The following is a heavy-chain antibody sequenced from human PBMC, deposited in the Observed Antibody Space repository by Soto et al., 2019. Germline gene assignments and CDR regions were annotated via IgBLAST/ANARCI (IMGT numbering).Heavy chain of an antibody. CDR3: ARTPSAWYGNWFDP. CDR2: IYFSGIT. D-gene: IGHD6-19*01. CDR1: GDSISDFY. J-gene: IGHJ5*02. Sequence: PSXTLSLTCNVSGDSISDFYWSRVRQSPGKGLEWIGYIYFSGITNYSPSLKSRVTLSVDTSKNQFSLKVNSVTAADTAVYYCARTPSAWYGNWFDPWGQGPLVTVSS. V-gene: IGHV4-59*01.